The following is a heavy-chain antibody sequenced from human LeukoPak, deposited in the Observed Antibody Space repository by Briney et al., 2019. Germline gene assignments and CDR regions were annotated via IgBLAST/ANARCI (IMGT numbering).Heavy chain of an antibody. CDR1: GFTFDDYA. D-gene: IGHD3-10*01. J-gene: IGHJ4*02. V-gene: IGHV3-9*01. Sequence: GGSLRLSCAASGFTFDDYAMHWVRQAPGKGLEWVSGISWNSGSIGYADSVKGRFTISRDNAKNSLYLQMNSLRAEDTALYYCAKDGTPLGSAIYYFDYWGQGTLVTVSS. CDR2: ISWNSGSI. CDR3: AKDGTPLGSAIYYFDY.